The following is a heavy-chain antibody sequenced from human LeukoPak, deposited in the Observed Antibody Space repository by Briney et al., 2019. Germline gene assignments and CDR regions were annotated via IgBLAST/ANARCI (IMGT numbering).Heavy chain of an antibody. CDR1: GFTFSSYG. CDR3: ARDRGGGNMYFDF. CDR2: ISAGGSTI. V-gene: IGHV3-48*03. D-gene: IGHD2-15*01. J-gene: IGHJ4*02. Sequence: AGGSLRLSCAASGFTFSSYGMNWVRQAPGKGLEWISYISAGGSTIYHADSVKGRFTISRDNAKNALYLRMNSLGAEDTAVYYCARDRGGGNMYFDFWGQGTLVTVSS.